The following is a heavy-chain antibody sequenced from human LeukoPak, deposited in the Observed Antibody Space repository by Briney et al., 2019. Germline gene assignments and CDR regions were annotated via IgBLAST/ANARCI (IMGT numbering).Heavy chain of an antibody. CDR3: ARDRTYMITFGGVIVLSH. CDR1: GYTFTSYG. CDR2: VSAHNGNT. V-gene: IGHV1-18*01. J-gene: IGHJ4*02. Sequence: ASVKVSCKASGYTFTSYGISWVRQAPGQGLEWMGWVSAHNGNTDYAKKFQGRVTMTTDRSPSTVYMEMRSLRSDDSAVYYCARDRTYMITFGGVIVLSHWGQGALVTVSS. D-gene: IGHD3-16*02.